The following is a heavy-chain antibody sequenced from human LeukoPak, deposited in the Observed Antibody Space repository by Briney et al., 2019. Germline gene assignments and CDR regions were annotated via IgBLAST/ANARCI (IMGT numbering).Heavy chain of an antibody. V-gene: IGHV5-51*01. CDR3: ARRLLWFGDGGWFDP. D-gene: IGHD3-10*01. CDR2: IYPGDSDT. J-gene: IGHJ5*02. CDR1: GYSFTSYW. Sequence: GESLKISCKGSGYSFTSYWIGWVRQMPGKGLEWMGIIYPGDSDTRYSPSFQGQVTISADKSISTAYLQWSSLKASDTAMYYCARRLLWFGDGGWFDPWGQGTLVTVSS.